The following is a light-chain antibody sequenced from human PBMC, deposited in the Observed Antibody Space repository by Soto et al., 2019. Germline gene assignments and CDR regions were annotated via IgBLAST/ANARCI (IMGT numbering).Light chain of an antibody. CDR3: SSYTSSSTLV. J-gene: IGLJ2*01. CDR2: EVS. Sequence: QSALTQPASVSGSPGQSITISCTGASSDVGGYNYVSWYQQHPGKAPKLMIYEVSNRPSGVSNRFSGSKSGNTASLTISGLQAEYGAVYYCSSYTSSSTLVFGGGTKLTVL. V-gene: IGLV2-14*01. CDR1: SSDVGGYNY.